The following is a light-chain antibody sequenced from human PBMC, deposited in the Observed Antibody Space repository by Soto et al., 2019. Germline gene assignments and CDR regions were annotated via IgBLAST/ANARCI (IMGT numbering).Light chain of an antibody. V-gene: IGKV3-20*01. CDR1: QSVGNSH. J-gene: IGKJ5*01. CDR2: GAS. Sequence: ETVLTQSPGTLYFSPGERSTLSCGASQSVGNSHVAWYQQRRGLPPXLXXHGASNRATGIPDRFSGSGSGADFTLPISRLEPEDFAFYFCHQYGNSPPGTFGQGTRLEI. CDR3: HQYGNSPPGT.